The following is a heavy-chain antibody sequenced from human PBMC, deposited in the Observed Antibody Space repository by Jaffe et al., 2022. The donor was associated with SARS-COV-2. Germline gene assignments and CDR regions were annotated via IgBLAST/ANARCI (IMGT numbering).Heavy chain of an antibody. Sequence: QVQLVESGGGVVQPGRSLRLSCAASGFTFSSYGMHWVRQAPGKGLEWVAVISYDGSNKYYADSVKGRFTISRDNSKNTLYLQMNSLRAEDTAVYYCAKGPEGSYADYWGQGTLVTVSS. J-gene: IGHJ4*02. CDR2: ISYDGSNK. D-gene: IGHD3-16*01. CDR1: GFTFSSYG. CDR3: AKGPEGSYADY. V-gene: IGHV3-30*18.